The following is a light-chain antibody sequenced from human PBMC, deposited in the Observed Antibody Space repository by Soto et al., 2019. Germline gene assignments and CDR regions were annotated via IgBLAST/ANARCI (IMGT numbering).Light chain of an antibody. CDR2: EVT. Sequence: QSALTQPASVSGSPGQSITISCTGSSGDVGGRDYVSWYQQHPGKAPKVIIYEVTRWPSGVSGRFSGSKSGNTASLTIPGLQPEDEADYYCSSFTNRNTWVFXGGTKRTVL. V-gene: IGLV2-14*01. J-gene: IGLJ3*02. CDR1: SGDVGGRDY. CDR3: SSFTNRNTWV.